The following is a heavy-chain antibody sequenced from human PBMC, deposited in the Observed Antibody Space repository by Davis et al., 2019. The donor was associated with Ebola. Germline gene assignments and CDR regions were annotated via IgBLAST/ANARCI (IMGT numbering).Heavy chain of an antibody. CDR3: ARQSGYSSSWYWFDP. Sequence: PGGSLRLSCKGSGYSFTSYWISWVRQMPGKGLEWMGRIDPSDSYTNYSPSFQGHVTISADKSISTAYLQWSSLKASDTAMYYCARQSGYSSSWYWFDPWGQGTLVTVSS. D-gene: IGHD6-13*01. V-gene: IGHV5-10-1*01. J-gene: IGHJ5*02. CDR2: IDPSDSYT. CDR1: GYSFTSYW.